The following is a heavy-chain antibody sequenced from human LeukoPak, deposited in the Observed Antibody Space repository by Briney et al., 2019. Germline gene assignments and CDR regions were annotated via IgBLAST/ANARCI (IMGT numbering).Heavy chain of an antibody. CDR2: IYTSGST. CDR3: ARFIAVAGINWYFDL. V-gene: IGHV4-4*07. Sequence: PSETLSLTCTVSGGSISSYYWSWIRQPAGKGLEWIGLIYTSGSTNYNPSLKSRVTMSVDTSKNQFSLKLSSVTAADTAVYYCARFIAVAGINWYFDLWGRGTLVTVSS. D-gene: IGHD6-19*01. CDR1: GGSISSYY. J-gene: IGHJ2*01.